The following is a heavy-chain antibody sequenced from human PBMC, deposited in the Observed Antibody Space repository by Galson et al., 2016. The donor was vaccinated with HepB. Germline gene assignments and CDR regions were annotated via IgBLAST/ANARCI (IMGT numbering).Heavy chain of an antibody. Sequence: SVKVSCKASGGTFSHSVFSWVRQAPGQGLEWMGGIIPTYGPANYAQKFQGRVTITADDSTRTAYMELRSLRSDDTAVYYCARADSWLVADDYYPTMDVWGQGATIIVSS. CDR2: IIPTYGPA. CDR3: ARADSWLVADDYYPTMDV. J-gene: IGHJ6*02. CDR1: GGTFSHSV. D-gene: IGHD6-19*01. V-gene: IGHV1-69*13.